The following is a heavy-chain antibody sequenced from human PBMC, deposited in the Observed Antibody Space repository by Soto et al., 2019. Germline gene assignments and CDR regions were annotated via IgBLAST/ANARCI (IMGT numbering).Heavy chain of an antibody. D-gene: IGHD4-4*01. CDR1: GASISSSSNY. V-gene: IGHV4-39*01. CDR3: ARHSDDDYTTLDY. Sequence: TSETLSLTCSVAGASISSSSNYWGWIRQPPGKGLEWIGSIYYSGNTYYNPSLESRITISLDTSKNQVSLKVYSVTAADTAVYYCARHSDDDYTTLDYWGQGTLVTVS. J-gene: IGHJ4*02. CDR2: IYYSGNT.